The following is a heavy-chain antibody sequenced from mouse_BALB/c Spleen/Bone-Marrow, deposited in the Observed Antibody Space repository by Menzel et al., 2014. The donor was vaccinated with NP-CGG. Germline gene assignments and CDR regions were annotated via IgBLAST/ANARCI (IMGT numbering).Heavy chain of an antibody. CDR2: IDPANGNT. D-gene: IGHD1-1*01. CDR1: GFNIKDTY. CDR3: AFYYYGSSPFAY. V-gene: IGHV14-3*02. J-gene: IGHJ3*01. Sequence: VQLKESGAELVKPWASVKLSCTASGFNIKDTYMHWVKQRPEQGLEWIGRIDPANGNTKYDPKFQGKATITADTSSNTAYLQLSSLTSEDTAVYYCAFYYYGSSPFAYWGQGTLVTVSA.